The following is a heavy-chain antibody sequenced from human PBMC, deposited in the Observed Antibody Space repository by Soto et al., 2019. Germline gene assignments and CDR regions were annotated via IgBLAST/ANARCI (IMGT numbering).Heavy chain of an antibody. CDR1: GGSFSGYY. Sequence: SETLSLTCAVYGGSFSGYYWSWIRQPPGKGLEWIGEINHSGSTNYNPSLKSRVTISVDTSKNQFSLKLSSVTAADTAVYYCAREGTSLYYYYMDVWGKGTTVTVSS. V-gene: IGHV4-34*01. D-gene: IGHD2-2*01. J-gene: IGHJ6*03. CDR2: INHSGST. CDR3: AREGTSLYYYYMDV.